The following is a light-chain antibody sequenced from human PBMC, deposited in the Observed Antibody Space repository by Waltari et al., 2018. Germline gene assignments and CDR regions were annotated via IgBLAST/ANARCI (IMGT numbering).Light chain of an antibody. J-gene: IGKJ5*01. V-gene: IGKV3-11*01. Sequence: EIVLTQSPATLSLSPGERATLSCRASQSVSSHLAWYQQKPGQAPRLLIFDVSNRATGIPARFSGSGSGTDFTLSITSLEPEDFAIYYCQQRTNWPLITFGPGTRLEIK. CDR1: QSVSSH. CDR3: QQRTNWPLIT. CDR2: DVS.